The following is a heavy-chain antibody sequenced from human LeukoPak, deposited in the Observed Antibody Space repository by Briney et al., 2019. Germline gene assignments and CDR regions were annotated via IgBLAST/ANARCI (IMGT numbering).Heavy chain of an antibody. Sequence: SETLSLTCTVSGGSINSYYWTWIRQPPGKGLEWIGYIYNSGSTNYNPSLKGRVTISVDTSKNQFSLKLSSVTAADTAVYYCARVDANWGVVDYWGQGTLVTVSS. CDR1: GGSINSYY. J-gene: IGHJ4*02. V-gene: IGHV4-59*08. CDR2: IYNSGST. CDR3: ARVDANWGVVDY. D-gene: IGHD7-27*01.